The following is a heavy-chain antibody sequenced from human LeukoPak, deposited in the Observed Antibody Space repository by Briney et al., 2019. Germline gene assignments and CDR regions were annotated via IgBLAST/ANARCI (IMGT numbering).Heavy chain of an antibody. CDR3: AREGVAGTGLDY. CDR1: GYTFSMYN. D-gene: IGHD6-13*01. V-gene: IGHV1-46*01. CDR2: INPSGGT. J-gene: IGHJ4*02. Sequence: ASVKVSCKASGYTFSMYNMHWVRQAPGQGLEWMGIINPSGGTSYAQKLQGRITMTRDTFTSTLYMELSSLRSEDRAVYYCAREGVAGTGLDYWGQGTLVTVSS.